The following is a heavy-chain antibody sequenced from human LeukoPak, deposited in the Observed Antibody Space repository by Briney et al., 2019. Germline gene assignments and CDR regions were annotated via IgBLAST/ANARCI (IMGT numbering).Heavy chain of an antibody. CDR2: INNGDTA. J-gene: IGHJ4*02. CDR1: GFTDNTNH. Sequence: PGGSLRLSRAASGFTDNTNHMSWVRQAPGKGLEWVSIINNGDTAYYADSVKGRFTISRDNSKNTLYLQENSLRIEDTAVYYCARSTAWSRWDYWGPGTLVTVSS. CDR3: ARSTAWSRWDY. V-gene: IGHV3-66*01. D-gene: IGHD1-1*01.